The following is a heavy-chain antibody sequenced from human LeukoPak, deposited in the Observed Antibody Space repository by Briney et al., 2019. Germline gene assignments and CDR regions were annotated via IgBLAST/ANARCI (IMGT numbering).Heavy chain of an antibody. D-gene: IGHD1-1*01. CDR2: ILYSGST. Sequence: SETLSLTCTVSGGSISGYYWSWIRLPPGKGLERIGYILYSGSTYYNPSLRSRVTISVDTPKSQFSLKLSSVTAADTAVYYCAGAPNDHYFDYWGQGILVTVSP. V-gene: IGHV4-59*01. CDR3: AGAPNDHYFDY. J-gene: IGHJ4*02. CDR1: GGSISGYY.